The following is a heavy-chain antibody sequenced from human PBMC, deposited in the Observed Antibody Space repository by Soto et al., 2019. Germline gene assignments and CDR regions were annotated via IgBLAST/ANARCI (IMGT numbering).Heavy chain of an antibody. CDR1: GFTFSSYA. J-gene: IGHJ4*02. CDR3: AKDRAAVVVVAANPFDY. V-gene: IGHV3-23*01. D-gene: IGHD2-15*01. Sequence: PGGSLRLSCAASGFTFSSYAMSWVRQAPGKGLEWVSAISGSGGSTYYADSVKGRFTISRDNSKNTLYLQMNSLRAEDTAVYYCAKDRAAVVVVAANPFDYWGQGTLLTVSS. CDR2: ISGSGGST.